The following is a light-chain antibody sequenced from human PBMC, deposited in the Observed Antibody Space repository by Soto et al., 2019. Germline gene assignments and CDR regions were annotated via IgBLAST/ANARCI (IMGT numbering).Light chain of an antibody. CDR1: QSASSSY. V-gene: IGKV3-20*01. CDR3: QHYARSVGT. J-gene: IGKJ1*01. CDR2: GAS. Sequence: EIVLTQSPGTLSLSPGERATVSCRASQSASSSYFAWYQQKPGQAPRLLISGASNRATGIPDRFSGSGSGTDFPPTRSKLEPEDFAVYYRQHYARSVGTFGQGTRVEIK.